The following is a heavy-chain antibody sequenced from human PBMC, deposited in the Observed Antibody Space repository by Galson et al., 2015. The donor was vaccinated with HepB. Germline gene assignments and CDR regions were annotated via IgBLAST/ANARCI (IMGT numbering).Heavy chain of an antibody. CDR2: INAGNGNT. D-gene: IGHD3-16*02. CDR1: GYTFSDYA. Sequence: SVTVSCKASGYTFSDYAIHWVRQAPGQGLEWLGWINAGNGNTRLAQKFEGRLSITRDTSASTAYMDLSSLRSEDTAVYSCVRGHTVTFGGVFVVPVYFDCWGLGTLVTVSS. J-gene: IGHJ4*02. CDR3: VRGHTVTFGGVFVVPVYFDC. V-gene: IGHV1-3*01.